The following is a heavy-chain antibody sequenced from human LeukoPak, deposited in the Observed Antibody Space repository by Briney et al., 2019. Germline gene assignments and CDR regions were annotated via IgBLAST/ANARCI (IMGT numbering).Heavy chain of an antibody. CDR3: ARSNVDVSMTQIDY. J-gene: IGHJ4*02. CDR2: ISPYNGNT. CDR1: VYTFTTYS. D-gene: IGHD2/OR15-2a*01. Sequence: ASVKVSCKASVYTFTTYSITWVRQAPGQGLEWMGWISPYNGNTNYAQKLQDRVTMTTATSTSTAYMELRSLISDDTAVYYCARSNVDVSMTQIDYWGQGTLVTVSS. V-gene: IGHV1-18*01.